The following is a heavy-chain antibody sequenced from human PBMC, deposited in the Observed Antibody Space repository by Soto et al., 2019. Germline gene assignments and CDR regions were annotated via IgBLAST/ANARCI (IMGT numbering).Heavy chain of an antibody. D-gene: IGHD6-13*01. V-gene: IGHV4-30-2*01. CDR2: IYHSGST. CDR3: TRGGSKWYWKFDY. CDR1: GGSISSGGYS. J-gene: IGHJ4*02. Sequence: SETLSLTCAVSGGSISSGGYSWSWIRQPPGKGLEWIGYIYHSGSTYYNPSLKSRVTISVDWSKNQFSLKLTSVTAADTAVYYCTRGGSKWYWKFDYWGQGTLVTVSS.